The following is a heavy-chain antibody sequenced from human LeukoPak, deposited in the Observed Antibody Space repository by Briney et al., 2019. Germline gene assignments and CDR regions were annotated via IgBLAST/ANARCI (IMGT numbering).Heavy chain of an antibody. V-gene: IGHV4-34*01. CDR2: INHSGST. CDR3: ARGVAFDP. CDR1: GFTFSNAW. J-gene: IGHJ5*02. Sequence: PGGSLRLSCAASGFTFSNAWMSWVRQAPGKGLEWIGEINHSGSTNYNPSLKSRVTISVDTSKNQFSLKLSSVTAADTAVYYCARGVAFDPWGQGTLVTVSS.